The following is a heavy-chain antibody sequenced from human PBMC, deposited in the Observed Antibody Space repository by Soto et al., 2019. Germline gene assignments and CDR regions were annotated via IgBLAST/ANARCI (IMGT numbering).Heavy chain of an antibody. CDR1: GYTFTSYY. Sequence: QVQLVQSGAEVKKPGASVKVSCKASGYTFTSYYMHWVRQAPGQGLEWMGIINPSGGSTSYGQKLQSRVSMPRDTSTSTVYMELSSLRSEDTAVYYWARGKEYYYDSSGYGSYAFDIWGQGTMVTVSS. D-gene: IGHD3-22*01. CDR2: INPSGGST. V-gene: IGHV1-46*01. J-gene: IGHJ3*02. CDR3: ARGKEYYYDSSGYGSYAFDI.